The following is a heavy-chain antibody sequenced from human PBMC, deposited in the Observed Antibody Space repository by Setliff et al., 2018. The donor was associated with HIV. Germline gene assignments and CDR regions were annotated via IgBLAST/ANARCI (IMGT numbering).Heavy chain of an antibody. CDR3: ARGLVSVGITEAGYYFDF. CDR2: INHSGST. D-gene: IGHD6-13*01. CDR1: GGSFSDYY. V-gene: IGHV4-34*01. Sequence: PSETLSLTCAVYGGSFSDYYWSWIRQPPGKGLEWIGEINHSGSTNYNPSLKSRVTISVDTSKNQFSLKLSSVTAADTAVYYCARGLVSVGITEAGYYFDFWGQGTLVTVSS. J-gene: IGHJ4*02.